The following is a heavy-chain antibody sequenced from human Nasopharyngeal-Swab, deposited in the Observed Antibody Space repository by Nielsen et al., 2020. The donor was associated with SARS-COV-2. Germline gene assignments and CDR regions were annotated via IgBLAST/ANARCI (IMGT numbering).Heavy chain of an antibody. CDR3: ARVRIAVAGTYYYYGMDV. V-gene: IGHV1-18*01. CDR1: GYTFTSYG. CDR2: ISAYNGNT. D-gene: IGHD6-19*01. J-gene: IGHJ6*02. Sequence: ASVKVSCRASGYTFTSYGISWVRQAPGQGLEWMGWISAYNGNTNYAQKLQGRVTMTTGTSTSTAYMELRSLRSDDTAVYYCARVRIAVAGTYYYYGMDVWGQGTTVTVSS.